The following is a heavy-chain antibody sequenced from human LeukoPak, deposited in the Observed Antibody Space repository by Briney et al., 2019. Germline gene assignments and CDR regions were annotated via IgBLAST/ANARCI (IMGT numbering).Heavy chain of an antibody. J-gene: IGHJ6*03. D-gene: IGHD3-22*01. Sequence: GSLRLSCAASEFIFRNYWMIWIRQPPGKGLEWIGEINHSGSTNYNPSLKSRVTISVDTSKNQFSLKLSSVTAADTAVYYCARGYEGSKNYYYYYYMDVWGKGTTVTVSS. CDR1: EFIFRNYW. CDR2: INHSGST. V-gene: IGHV4-34*01. CDR3: ARGYEGSKNYYYYYYMDV.